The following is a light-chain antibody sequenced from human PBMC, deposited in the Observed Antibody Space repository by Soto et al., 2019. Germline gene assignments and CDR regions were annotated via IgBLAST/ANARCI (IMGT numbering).Light chain of an antibody. V-gene: IGKV3-11*01. CDR2: DAS. CDR1: QSVSSY. J-gene: IGKJ4*01. Sequence: IVLTQSPATLPLSPGERATLSCRASQSVSSYLAWYQQKPGQAPRLLIYDASNRATGIPDRFSGSGSGTDFTLTISSLEPEDFAVYYCQQRSNWPPLTFGGGTKVEIK. CDR3: QQRSNWPPLT.